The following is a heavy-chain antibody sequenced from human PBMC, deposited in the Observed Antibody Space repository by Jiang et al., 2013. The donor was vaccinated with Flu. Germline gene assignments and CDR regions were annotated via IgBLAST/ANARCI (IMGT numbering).Heavy chain of an antibody. J-gene: IGHJ5*02. D-gene: IGHD2-2*01. CDR2: IYHSGST. CDR3: ARDKKSCSSTSCYINWFHP. Sequence: GSGLVKPSQTLSLTCAVSGGSISSGGYSWSWIRQPPGKGLEWIGYIYHSGSTYYNPSLKSRVTISVDRSKNQFSLKLSSVTAADTAVYYCARDKKSCSSTSCYINWFHPVGQGTLVTVSS. CDR1: GGSISSGGYS. V-gene: IGHV4-30-2*01.